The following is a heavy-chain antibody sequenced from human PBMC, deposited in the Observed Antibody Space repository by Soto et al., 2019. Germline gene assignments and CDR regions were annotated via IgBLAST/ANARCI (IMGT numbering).Heavy chain of an antibody. V-gene: IGHV2-5*02. D-gene: IGHD3-3*01. CDR2: IYWDDDK. J-gene: IGHJ5*02. CDR3: AHSIYDFWSGYTNWFDP. CDR1: GFSLSTSGVG. Sequence: SGPTLVNPTQTLTLTCTFSGFSLSTSGVGVGWIRQPPGKALEWLALIYWDDDKRYSPSLKSRLTITKDTSKNQVVLTMTNMDPVDTATYYCAHSIYDFWSGYTNWFDPWGQGPLVTVSS.